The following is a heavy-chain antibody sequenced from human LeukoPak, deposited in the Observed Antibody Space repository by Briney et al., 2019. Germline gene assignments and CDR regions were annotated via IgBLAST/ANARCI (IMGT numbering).Heavy chain of an antibody. J-gene: IGHJ3*02. Sequence: SETLSLTCTVSGGSISSYYWSWIRQPPGKGLEWIGYIYYSGSTNYNPSLKSRVTMSVDTSKNQFSLKLSSVTAADTAVYYCARSERGAFDIWGQGTMVTVSS. CDR2: IYYSGST. V-gene: IGHV4-59*01. CDR3: ARSERGAFDI. CDR1: GGSISSYY.